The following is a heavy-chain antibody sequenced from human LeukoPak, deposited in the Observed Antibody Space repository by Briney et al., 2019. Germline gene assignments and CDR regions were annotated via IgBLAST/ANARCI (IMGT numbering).Heavy chain of an antibody. J-gene: IGHJ4*02. Sequence: ASVKVSCKASGYTFTSYDINWVRQATGQGLEWMGWMNPNSGNTGYAQKLQGRVTMTTDTSTSTAYMELRSLRSEDTAVYYCARDHNSIVGATRYYFDYWGQGTLVTVSS. D-gene: IGHD1-26*01. V-gene: IGHV1-8*01. CDR1: GYTFTSYD. CDR2: MNPNSGNT. CDR3: ARDHNSIVGATRYYFDY.